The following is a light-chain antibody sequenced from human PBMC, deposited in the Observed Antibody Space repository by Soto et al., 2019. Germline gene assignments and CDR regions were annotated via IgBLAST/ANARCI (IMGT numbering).Light chain of an antibody. V-gene: IGLV2-8*01. J-gene: IGLJ1*01. CDR3: SSYAGTPIV. CDR2: DVS. Sequence: QSVLTQPPSASGSPGQSVAISCTGTSSDVGGYNYVSWYQQHPGKAPKLMIYDVSKRPSGVPDRFSGSKSGNTASLTVSGLQAEDEAEYYCSSYAGTPIVFGTGTKVTVL. CDR1: SSDVGGYNY.